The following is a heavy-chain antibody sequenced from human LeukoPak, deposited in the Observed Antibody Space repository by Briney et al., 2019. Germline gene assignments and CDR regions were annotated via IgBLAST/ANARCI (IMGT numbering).Heavy chain of an antibody. J-gene: IGHJ5*02. CDR3: ATDRKDGQKMYNWFDP. V-gene: IGHV1-24*01. Sequence: ASVKVSCKVSGYTLTELSMHWVRQAPGKGLEWMGGFDPEDGETIYAQKFQGRVTMAEDTSTDTAYMELSSLRSEDTAVYYCATDRKDGQKMYNWFDPWGQGTLVTVSS. CDR1: GYTLTELS. CDR2: FDPEDGET.